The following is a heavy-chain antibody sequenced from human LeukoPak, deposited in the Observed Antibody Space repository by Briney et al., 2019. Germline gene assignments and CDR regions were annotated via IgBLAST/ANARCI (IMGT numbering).Heavy chain of an antibody. CDR3: ARWSWFGAPHYYYYGMDV. Sequence: GASVKVSCKTSGYSFTGYYIHWVRQAPGQGLEWMGGIIPIFGTANYAQKFQGRVTITADESTSTAYMELSSLRSEDTAVYYCARWSWFGAPHYYYYGMDVWGQGTTVTVSS. CDR2: IIPIFGTA. D-gene: IGHD3-10*01. V-gene: IGHV1-69*13. CDR1: GYSFTGYY. J-gene: IGHJ6*02.